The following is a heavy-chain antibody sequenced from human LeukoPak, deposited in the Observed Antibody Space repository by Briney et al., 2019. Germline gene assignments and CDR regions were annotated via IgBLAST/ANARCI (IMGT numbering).Heavy chain of an antibody. V-gene: IGHV3-72*01. CDR1: GFTFSDHY. CDR3: AKVRTRAAADPLDY. J-gene: IGHJ4*02. D-gene: IGHD6-13*01. CDR2: TRNKVNSYTT. Sequence: GGSLRLSCAASGFTFSDHYIDWVRQAPGKGLEWVARTRNKVNSYTTAYAASVTGRFTVSRDDSSNSVYLQMNSLRAEDTAVYYCAKVRTRAAADPLDYWGQGTLVTVSS.